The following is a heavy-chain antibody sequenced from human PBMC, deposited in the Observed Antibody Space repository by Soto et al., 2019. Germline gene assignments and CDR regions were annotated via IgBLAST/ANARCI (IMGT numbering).Heavy chain of an antibody. Sequence: QLQLHESGPGLVKPSETLSLTCAVSGDSMSRSDYYWGWIRQPPGKGLEWIGSIYYSGSTYYNPSLQSRVAISVDTSKNQFSLKLKSVTAADTAIYYCARRKVNIRTFYSGLKTHCFDYWGQGAPVTVSS. J-gene: IGHJ4*02. CDR1: GDSMSRSDYY. CDR2: IYYSGST. CDR3: ARRKVNIRTFYSGLKTHCFDY. V-gene: IGHV4-39*01. D-gene: IGHD6-19*01.